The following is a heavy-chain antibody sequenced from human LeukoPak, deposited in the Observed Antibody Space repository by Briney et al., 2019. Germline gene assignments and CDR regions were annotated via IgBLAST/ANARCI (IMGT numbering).Heavy chain of an antibody. Sequence: WGSLRLSCAASGFTFSSYGMSWVRQAPGKVLEWVSAISGSGGSTYYADSVKGRFTISRDNSKNTLYLQMNSLRAEDTAVYYCAKDAGFTSGAFDIWGQGTMVTVSS. CDR2: ISGSGGST. J-gene: IGHJ3*02. CDR3: AKDAGFTSGAFDI. CDR1: GFTFSSYG. V-gene: IGHV3-23*01. D-gene: IGHD3-3*01.